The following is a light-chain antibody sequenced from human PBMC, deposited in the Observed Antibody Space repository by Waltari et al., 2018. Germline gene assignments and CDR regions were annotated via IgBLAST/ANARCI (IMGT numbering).Light chain of an antibody. J-gene: IGLJ2*01. CDR2: NVS. Sequence: QSALTQPASVSGSPGQSITISCTGTSNDVVGSNYVSWYQQHPDTAPQLIIYNVSNRTAGVSIRFSGSKSGNTASLTISGLQAEDEGNYYCSSYTSSTLVVFGGGTNLTVL. V-gene: IGLV2-14*03. CDR3: SSYTSSTLVV. CDR1: SNDVVGSNY.